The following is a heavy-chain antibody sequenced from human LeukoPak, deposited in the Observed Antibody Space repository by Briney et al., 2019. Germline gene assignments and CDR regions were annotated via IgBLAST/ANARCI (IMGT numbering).Heavy chain of an antibody. Sequence: GGSLRLSCEASGFTSSDYSMNWVRQAPGGPLEWLSYITSTSDTIYYADSVKGRFTISRDNSKNTLYLQMNSLRAEDTAVYYCAKGPAASIADSWFDPWGQGTLVTVSS. V-gene: IGHV3-48*01. CDR3: AKGPAASIADSWFDP. CDR2: ITSTSDTI. CDR1: GFTSSDYS. D-gene: IGHD6-6*01. J-gene: IGHJ5*02.